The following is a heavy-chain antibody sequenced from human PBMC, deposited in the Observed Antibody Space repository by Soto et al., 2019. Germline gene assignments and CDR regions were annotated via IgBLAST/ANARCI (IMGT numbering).Heavy chain of an antibody. D-gene: IGHD3-22*01. J-gene: IGHJ4*02. CDR2: IYYSGST. Sequence: SETLSLTCTVSGGSISSGDYYWSWIRQPPGKGLEWIGYIYYSGSTYYNPSLKSRVTISVDTSKNQFSLKLSSVTAADTAVYYCASLTNYYDSSGYSYYVDYWGQGTLVNV. V-gene: IGHV4-30-4*01. CDR3: ASLTNYYDSSGYSYYVDY. CDR1: GGSISSGDYY.